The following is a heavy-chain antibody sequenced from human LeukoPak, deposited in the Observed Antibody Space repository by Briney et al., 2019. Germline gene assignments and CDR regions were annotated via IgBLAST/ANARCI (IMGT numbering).Heavy chain of an antibody. D-gene: IGHD1-26*01. Sequence: VASVKVSCKASGYTFTGYYMHWVRQAPGQGPEWMGWINPNSGGTNYAQKFQGRVTMTRDTSISTAYMELSRLRSDDTAVYYCAWGEWEEEGYFDYWGQGTLVTVSS. V-gene: IGHV1-2*02. CDR1: GYTFTGYY. CDR2: INPNSGGT. CDR3: AWGEWEEEGYFDY. J-gene: IGHJ4*02.